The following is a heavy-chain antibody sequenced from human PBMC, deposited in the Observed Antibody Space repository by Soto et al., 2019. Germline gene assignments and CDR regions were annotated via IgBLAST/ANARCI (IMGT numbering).Heavy chain of an antibody. D-gene: IGHD6-13*01. CDR3: ARDVAAADY. V-gene: IGHV1-3*01. J-gene: IGHJ4*02. Sequence: ASVKVSCKASGYTFITYAIHWVRQAPGQRLEWMGWINAGNGNTKYSQKFQGRVTITRDTSASTAYMELSSLRSGDTAVYYCARDVAAADYWGQGTLVTVSS. CDR2: INAGNGNT. CDR1: GYTFITYA.